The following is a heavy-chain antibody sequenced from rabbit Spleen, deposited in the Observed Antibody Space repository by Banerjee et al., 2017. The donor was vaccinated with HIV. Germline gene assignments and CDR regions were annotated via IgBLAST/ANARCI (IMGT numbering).Heavy chain of an antibody. J-gene: IGHJ6*01. Sequence: QSLEESGGGLVQPEGSLTLTCTASGFDLNNYYYMCWVRQAPGKGLEWIACINAATGKPVYATWAKGRFTISRTSSTTVTLRMTSLTAADRAAYFCARDLVGVIGWNFYLWGPGTLVTVS. CDR1: GFDLNNYYY. V-gene: IGHV1S40*01. CDR2: INAATGKP. D-gene: IGHD1-1*01. CDR3: ARDLVGVIGWNFYL.